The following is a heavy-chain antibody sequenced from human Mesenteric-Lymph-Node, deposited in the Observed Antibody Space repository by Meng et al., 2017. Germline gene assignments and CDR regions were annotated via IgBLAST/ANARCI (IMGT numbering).Heavy chain of an antibody. Sequence: QVQLQQWGAGRVKPAETLSLTCAVHGGSFSGYYWSWIRPPPGKGLEWIGEINHSGSTNYNPSLKSRVTISVDTSKNQFSLKLSSVTAADTAVYYCARGGGNSWYIDYWGQGTLVTVSS. CDR2: INHSGST. CDR1: GGSFSGYY. V-gene: IGHV4-34*01. CDR3: ARGGGNSWYIDY. D-gene: IGHD6-13*01. J-gene: IGHJ4*02.